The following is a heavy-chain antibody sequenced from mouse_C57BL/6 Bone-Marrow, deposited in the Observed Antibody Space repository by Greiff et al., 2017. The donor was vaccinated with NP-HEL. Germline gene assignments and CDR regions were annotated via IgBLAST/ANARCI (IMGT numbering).Heavy chain of an antibody. V-gene: IGHV1-15*01. D-gene: IGHD1-1*01. CDR1: GYTFTDYE. Sequence: VQLQQSGAELVRPGASVTLSCKASGYTFTDYEMHWVKQTPVHGLEWIGAIDPETGGTAYNQKFKGKSILTADKSSSTAYMELRSLTSEDSAVDYCTCSTLYGSGLDDFWGRGNTLTVSA. CDR3: TCSTLYGSGLDDF. CDR2: IDPETGGT. J-gene: IGHJ2*01.